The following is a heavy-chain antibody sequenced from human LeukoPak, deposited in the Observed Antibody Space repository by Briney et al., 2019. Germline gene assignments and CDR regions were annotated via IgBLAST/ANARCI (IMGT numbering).Heavy chain of an antibody. CDR3: ARETPHYYGSGSPKSLFDY. Sequence: ASVKVSCKASGYTFTNYGVSWVRQAPGQGPEWMGWISAYNGHTSYAQKLQGRVTMTTDTSTSTAYMELRSLRSDDTAVYFCARETPHYYGSGSPKSLFDYWGQGTLVTVSS. D-gene: IGHD3-10*01. J-gene: IGHJ4*02. V-gene: IGHV1-18*01. CDR2: ISAYNGHT. CDR1: GYTFTNYG.